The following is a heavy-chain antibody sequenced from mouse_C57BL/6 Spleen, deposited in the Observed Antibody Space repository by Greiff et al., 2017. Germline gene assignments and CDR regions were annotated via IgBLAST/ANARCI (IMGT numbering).Heavy chain of an antibody. CDR2: ISSGSSTI. CDR3: ARPYPYYAMDY. J-gene: IGHJ4*01. V-gene: IGHV5-17*01. CDR1: GFTFSDYG. Sequence: EVKVEESGGGLVKPGGSLKLSCAASGFTFSDYGMHWVRQAPEKGLEWVAYISSGSSTIYYADTVKGRFTISRDNAKNTLFLQMTSLRSEDTAMYYCARPYPYYAMDYWGQGTSVTVSS.